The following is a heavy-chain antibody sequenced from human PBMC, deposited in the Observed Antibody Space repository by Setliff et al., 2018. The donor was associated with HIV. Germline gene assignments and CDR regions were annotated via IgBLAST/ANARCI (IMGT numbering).Heavy chain of an antibody. J-gene: IGHJ4*02. CDR3: ARGSRIVQLWLPNYFDY. CDR1: TFNTCA. Sequence: TFNTCAMNWVRQAPGKGLEWVAVISYDANIKYYADSVKGQFTISRDNSKNSLYLQMNSLRAEDTAVYYCARGSRIVQLWLPNYFDYWGQGTLVTVSS. CDR2: ISYDANIK. D-gene: IGHD5-18*01. V-gene: IGHV3-30*04.